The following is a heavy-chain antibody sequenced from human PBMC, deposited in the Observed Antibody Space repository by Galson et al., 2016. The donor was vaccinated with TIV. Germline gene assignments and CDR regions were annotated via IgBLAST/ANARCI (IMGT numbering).Heavy chain of an antibody. V-gene: IGHV3-66*02. Sequence: SLRLSCAASGFIVNDNYITWVRQAPGKGLEWVSVVYSGGSAYYADSAKGRFTISRDNSKNTLYLQMNSLRAEDTAVYYCARDRRFCGIECYYRYYYGMDVWGQGTTVTVSS. CDR3: ARDRRFCGIECYYRYYYGMDV. CDR1: GFIVNDNY. CDR2: VYSGGSA. D-gene: IGHD2-21*01. J-gene: IGHJ6*02.